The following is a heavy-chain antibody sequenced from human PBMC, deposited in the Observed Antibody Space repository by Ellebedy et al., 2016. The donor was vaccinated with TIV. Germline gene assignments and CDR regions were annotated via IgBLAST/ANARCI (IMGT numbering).Heavy chain of an antibody. Sequence: GESLKISCQGSGYNFTTYWIGWVRQMPGKGLEWMGLIYPGDSDTRYSPSFRGQVTISAAKSTSTAYLQWRSLKASDTAIYYCARHPHLGSYRFDFWGQGTLVTVSS. V-gene: IGHV5-51*01. J-gene: IGHJ4*02. CDR3: ARHPHLGSYRFDF. CDR2: IYPGDSDT. D-gene: IGHD1-26*01. CDR1: GYNFTTYW.